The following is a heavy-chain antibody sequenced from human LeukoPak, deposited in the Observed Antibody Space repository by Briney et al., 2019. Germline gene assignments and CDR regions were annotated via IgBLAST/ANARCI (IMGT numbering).Heavy chain of an antibody. CDR1: GFTFSGYW. CDR2: IDNDGNGI. CDR3: ATGGGWEASFRVVTHIDV. D-gene: IGHD3-3*01. J-gene: IGHJ6*03. Sequence: PGGSLRLSCAASGFTFSGYWMHWVRQGPEKGLELVSRIDNDGNGIIYADSVKGRFTTSRDNTKNTLFLQMNSLRVEDTAVYYCATGGGWEASFRVVTHIDVWGKGTTVTVSS. V-gene: IGHV3-74*01.